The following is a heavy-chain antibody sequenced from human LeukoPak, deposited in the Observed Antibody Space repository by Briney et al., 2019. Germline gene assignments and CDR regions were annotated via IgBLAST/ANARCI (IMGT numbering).Heavy chain of an antibody. D-gene: IGHD3-22*01. V-gene: IGHV3-48*03. CDR3: ARDTYYYDSSGYRE. CDR1: GFTFSSYE. CDR2: ISSSGSTI. Sequence: GGSLRLSCAASGFTFSSYEMNWVRQALGKGLEWASYISSSGSTIYYADSVKGRFTISRDNAKNSLYLQMNSLRAEDTAVYNSARDTYYYDSSGYREWGQGTLVTVSS. J-gene: IGHJ4*02.